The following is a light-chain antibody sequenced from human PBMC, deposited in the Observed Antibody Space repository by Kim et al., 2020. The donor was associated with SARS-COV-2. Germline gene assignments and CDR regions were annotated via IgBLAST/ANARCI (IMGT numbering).Light chain of an antibody. J-gene: IGLJ2*01. CDR2: QDT. Sequence: SYELTQPPSVSVSPGQTASITCSGDKLGDRFAAWYQQKAGQPPVVVIYQDTNRPSGIPERFSGSNPGNIATLTISGTQAVDEADYYCQAWDSNTAVFGGGTQLTVL. V-gene: IGLV3-1*01. CDR3: QAWDSNTAV. CDR1: KLGDRF.